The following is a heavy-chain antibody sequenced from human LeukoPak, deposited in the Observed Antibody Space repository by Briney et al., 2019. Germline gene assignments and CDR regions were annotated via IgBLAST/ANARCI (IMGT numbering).Heavy chain of an antibody. V-gene: IGHV4-39*01. CDR2: IFYTEST. D-gene: IGHD2-15*01. CDR3: ASKMGYSAH. J-gene: IGHJ4*02. Sequence: KPSETLSLTCSVSGDTITSSRYYWGWIRQSPGKGLEWIGNIFYTESTYYNPSLKSRITISFDTSKNQFSLKLNSVPAADTAVYYCASKMGYSAHWGQGTLVTVSS. CDR1: GDTITSSRYY.